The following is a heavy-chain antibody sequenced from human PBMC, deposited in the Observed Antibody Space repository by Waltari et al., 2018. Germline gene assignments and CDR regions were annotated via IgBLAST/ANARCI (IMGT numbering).Heavy chain of an antibody. CDR1: GGSFSSNTYS. D-gene: IGHD2-21*02. Sequence: QLQLQESGPGLVQPSETLSLTCTVSGGSFSSNTYSWGWIRQPPGKGLEWIGSIYYSGSTYYNPSLKSRVTISVDPSKNQFSLKLSSVTAADTAVYYCARRSVVVTAIRNWYFDLWGRGTLVTVSP. CDR3: ARRSVVVTAIRNWYFDL. CDR2: IYYSGST. J-gene: IGHJ2*01. V-gene: IGHV4-39*01.